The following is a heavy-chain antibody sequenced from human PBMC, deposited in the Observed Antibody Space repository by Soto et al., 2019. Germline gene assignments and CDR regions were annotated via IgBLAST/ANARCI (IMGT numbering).Heavy chain of an antibody. CDR1: GGSMRNYF. V-gene: IGHV4-59*01. Sequence: PSETLSLTCTVSGGSMRNYFWTWIRQPPGKGLEWIGYIHYSGTTSFFPSYNPSLRSRVTISEDTSKNQFSLKLLSVTTADTAVYFCAAGEASTRTPAPYSLDFWGQGTLVTVSS. CDR2: IHYSGTT. D-gene: IGHD2-21*01. CDR3: AAGEASTRTPAPYSLDF. J-gene: IGHJ4*02.